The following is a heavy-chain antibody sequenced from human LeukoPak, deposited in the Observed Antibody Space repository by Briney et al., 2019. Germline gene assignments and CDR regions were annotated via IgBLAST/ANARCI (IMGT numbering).Heavy chain of an antibody. D-gene: IGHD3-9*01. V-gene: IGHV4-39*01. CDR2: IYYSGST. CDR3: ARHDILTGYYSYYFDY. CDR1: GGSISSSSYY. Sequence: SETLSLTCTVSGGSISSSSYYWGWIRQPPGKGLEWIGSIYYSGSTYYNPSLMSRVTISVDTSKNQFSLKLSSVTAADTAVYYCARHDILTGYYSYYFDYWGQGTLVTVSS. J-gene: IGHJ4*02.